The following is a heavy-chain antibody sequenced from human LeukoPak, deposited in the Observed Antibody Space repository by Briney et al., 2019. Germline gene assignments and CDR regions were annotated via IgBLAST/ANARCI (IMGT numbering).Heavy chain of an antibody. CDR1: GYTFTSYY. CDR3: AREVIMITFGGVIIKGYFDY. CDR2: INPSGGST. Sequence: ASVKVSCTASGYTFTSYYMHWVRQAPGQGLEWMGIINPSGGSTSYAQKFQGRVTMTRDTSTSTVYMELSSLRSEDTAVYYCAREVIMITFGGVIIKGYFDYWGQGTLVTVSS. V-gene: IGHV1-46*01. D-gene: IGHD3-16*01. J-gene: IGHJ4*02.